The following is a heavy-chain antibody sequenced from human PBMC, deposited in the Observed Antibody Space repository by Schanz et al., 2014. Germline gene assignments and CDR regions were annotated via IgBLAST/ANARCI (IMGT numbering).Heavy chain of an antibody. J-gene: IGHJ4*02. V-gene: IGHV1-46*01. CDR1: GYTFTSYY. Sequence: QVQLVQSAPEVKKPGASVKVSCKASGYTFTSYYMHWVRQAPGQGLEWMGIINPSGGSTSYAQKFQGRVTMTRDTSTGITSLELRNLKSDDTAVYYCARDRVSFVRGPLGVDWGQGTQVIVSS. D-gene: IGHD3-10*01. CDR3: ARDRVSFVRGPLGVD. CDR2: INPSGGST.